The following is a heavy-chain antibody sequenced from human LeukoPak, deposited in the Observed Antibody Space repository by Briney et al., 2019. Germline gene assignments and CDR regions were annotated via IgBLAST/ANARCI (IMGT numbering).Heavy chain of an antibody. CDR2: ISAYNGNT. J-gene: IGHJ6*04. D-gene: IGHD2-15*01. CDR3: AREGYCSGGSCYSDGYYYYGMDV. V-gene: IGHV1-18*04. CDR1: GYTFTSYG. Sequence: GASMKVSCKASGYTFTSYGISWVRQAPGQGLEWMGWISAYNGNTNYAQKLPGRVTMITDTSTSTAYMELRSLRSDDTAVYYCAREGYCSGGSCYSDGYYYYGMDVWGKGTTVTVSS.